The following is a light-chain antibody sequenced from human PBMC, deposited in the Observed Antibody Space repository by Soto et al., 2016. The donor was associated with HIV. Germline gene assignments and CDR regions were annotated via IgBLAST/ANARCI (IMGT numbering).Light chain of an antibody. V-gene: IGLV3-21*03. CDR2: DDS. J-gene: IGLJ3*02. Sequence: SYELAQPPSLSVAPGKTATITCGGTNIETKNVHWYQVKAGQAPVLLVHDDSDRPSGIPERFSGSNSGNTATLTISRVEAGDEADYYCQVWNSSSDWVFGGGTKLTVL. CDR1: NIETKN. CDR3: QVWNSSSDWV.